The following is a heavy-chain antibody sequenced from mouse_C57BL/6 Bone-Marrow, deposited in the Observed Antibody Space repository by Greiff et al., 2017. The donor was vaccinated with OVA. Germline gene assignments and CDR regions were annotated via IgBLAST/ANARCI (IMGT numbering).Heavy chain of an antibody. CDR3: ARRGGRAAQAYYGMDY. V-gene: IGHV3-8*01. Sequence: VQLQQSGPGLAKPSQTLSLTCSVTGYSISSDYWNWIRKFPGNKLEYMGYISYSGNTYYNPSLKSRISITRDTSKNQYYLQLNSVTTEDTATYYCARRGGRAAQAYYGMDYWGQGTSVTVSS. CDR2: ISYSGNT. J-gene: IGHJ4*01. D-gene: IGHD3-2*02. CDR1: GYSISSDY.